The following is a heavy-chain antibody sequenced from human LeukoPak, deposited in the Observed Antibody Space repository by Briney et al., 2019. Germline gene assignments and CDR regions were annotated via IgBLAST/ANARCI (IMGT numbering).Heavy chain of an antibody. D-gene: IGHD4-23*01. J-gene: IGHJ5*02. V-gene: IGHV4-59*08. Sequence: SETLSLTCTVSGGSISSYYWSWIRQPPGKGLEWIGYIYYSGGTNYNPSLKSRVTISVDTSKNQFSLKLSSVTAADTAVYYCARHPATVGPGWFDPWGQGTLVTVSS. CDR1: GGSISSYY. CDR2: IYYSGGT. CDR3: ARHPATVGPGWFDP.